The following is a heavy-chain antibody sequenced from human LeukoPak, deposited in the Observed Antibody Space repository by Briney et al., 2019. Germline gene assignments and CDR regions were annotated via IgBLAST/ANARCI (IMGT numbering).Heavy chain of an antibody. D-gene: IGHD3-22*01. J-gene: IGHJ4*02. CDR3: ARRRGGFTYYYDSSGYYRYYFDY. CDR1: GGSFSGYY. V-gene: IGHV4-34*01. CDR2: INHSGST. Sequence: SETLSLTCAVYGGSFSGYYWSWIRQPPGKGLEWIGEINHSGSTNYNPSLKSRVTISVDTSKNQFSLKLSSVTAADTAVYYCARRRGGFTYYYDSSGYYRYYFDYWGQGTLVTVSS.